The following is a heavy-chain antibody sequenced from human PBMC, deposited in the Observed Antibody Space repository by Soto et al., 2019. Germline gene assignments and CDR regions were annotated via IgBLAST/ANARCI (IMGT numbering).Heavy chain of an antibody. CDR1: GGTFSSYA. CDR2: IIPIFGTA. Sequence: QVQLVQSGAEVKKPGSSVKVSCKASGGTFSSYAISWVRQAPGQGLEWMGGIIPIFGTANYAQKFQGRVTITADESTSTDYMELSSLRSEDTSVYYCAIISRDGDNRVLDYWGQGTLVTVSS. V-gene: IGHV1-69*01. J-gene: IGHJ4*02. CDR3: AIISRDGDNRVLDY. D-gene: IGHD1-1*01.